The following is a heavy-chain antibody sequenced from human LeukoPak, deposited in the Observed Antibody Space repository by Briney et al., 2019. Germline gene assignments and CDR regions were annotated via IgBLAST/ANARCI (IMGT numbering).Heavy chain of an antibody. CDR2: INPSGGST. Sequence: ASVKVSCKASGYTFTSYYMHWVRQAPGQGLEWMGIINPSGGSTSYAQKFQGRVTMTRDTSTGTVYMELSSLRSEDTAVYYCARDPPPGYSHTGNTFDYWGQGTLVTVSP. CDR3: ARDPPPGYSHTGNTFDY. D-gene: IGHD5-18*01. V-gene: IGHV1-46*01. J-gene: IGHJ4*02. CDR1: GYTFTSYY.